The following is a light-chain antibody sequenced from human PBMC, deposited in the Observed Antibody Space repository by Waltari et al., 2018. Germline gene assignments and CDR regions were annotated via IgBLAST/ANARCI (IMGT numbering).Light chain of an antibody. CDR1: QSVLFSSNNKNY. CDR3: QQYYSTPQT. J-gene: IGKJ2*01. Sequence: DIVMPQSPVSLAVSLGQKATLNCKSTQSVLFSSNNKNYLAWYHKKPGPSPKLLIHWASTRESGVPDRFSGSGSGTDFTLTISSLQAEDVAVYFCQQYYSTPQTFGQGTKLGIK. V-gene: IGKV4-1*01. CDR2: WAS.